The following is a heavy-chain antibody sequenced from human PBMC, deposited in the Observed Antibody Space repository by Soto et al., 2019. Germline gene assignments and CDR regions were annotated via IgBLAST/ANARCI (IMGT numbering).Heavy chain of an antibody. CDR2: INAGNGNA. CDR3: ARNLMDYDILTGYYMAYYFDH. Sequence: ASVKVSCKASGGTFSSYAMRWVRQAPGQRLEWMGWINAGNGNAKYSQKFQGRVTITRDTSASTAYMELSSLRSEDTAVYYCARNLMDYDILTGYYMAYYFDHWGQGTLVTVSS. CDR1: GGTFSSYA. D-gene: IGHD3-9*01. J-gene: IGHJ4*02. V-gene: IGHV1-3*01.